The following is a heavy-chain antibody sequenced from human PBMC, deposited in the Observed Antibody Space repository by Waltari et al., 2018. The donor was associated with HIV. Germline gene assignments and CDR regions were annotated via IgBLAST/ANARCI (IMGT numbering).Heavy chain of an antibody. Sequence: QVQLQESGPGLVTPSDTLSLTCAVSDFSITSGHYCGWIRQSHGKGLEWIGSVFHSGSTFYKPSFKSRVSISVDTSKNQFSLKLTSVTAADTAVYYCARQPAPDSTWFQIYFDYWGQGTVVTVSS. CDR1: DFSITSGHY. J-gene: IGHJ4*02. CDR2: VFHSGST. D-gene: IGHD6-13*01. V-gene: IGHV4-38-2*01. CDR3: ARQPAPDSTWFQIYFDY.